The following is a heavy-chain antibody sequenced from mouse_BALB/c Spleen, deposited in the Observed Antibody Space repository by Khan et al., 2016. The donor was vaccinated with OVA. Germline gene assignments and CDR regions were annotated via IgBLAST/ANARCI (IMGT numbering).Heavy chain of an antibody. J-gene: IGHJ3*01. CDR2: INTNTGEP. D-gene: IGHD1-1*01. Sequence: QVQLQQSGPELKKPGETVKISCKASGYTFTNYGMNWVKQAPGKGLKWMGWINTNTGEPTYAEEFKGRFAFSLETSASTAYLQINNLKNEDTATYFCARDGSSSAYWGQGTLVTVPA. CDR1: GYTFTNYG. CDR3: ARDGSSSAY. V-gene: IGHV9-3*02.